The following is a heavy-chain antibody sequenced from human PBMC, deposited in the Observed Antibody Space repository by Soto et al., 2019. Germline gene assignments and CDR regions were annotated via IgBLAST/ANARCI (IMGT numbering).Heavy chain of an antibody. V-gene: IGHV4-61*01. CDR2: IYYSGST. CDR1: GGSISSSNYY. D-gene: IGHD5-12*01. CDR3: ARDSGYDYPYWFDP. J-gene: IGHJ5*02. Sequence: SETLSLTCTVSGGSISSSNYYWGWIRQPPGKGLEWIGYIYYSGSTNYNPSLKSRVTISVDTSKNQFSLKLSSVTAADTAVYYCARDSGYDYPYWFDPWGQGTLVTVSS.